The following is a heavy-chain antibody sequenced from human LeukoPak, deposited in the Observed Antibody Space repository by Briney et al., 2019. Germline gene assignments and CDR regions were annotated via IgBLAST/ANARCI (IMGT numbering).Heavy chain of an antibody. Sequence: PGGSLRLSCAASGFTFSNAWMSWVRQAPGKGLEWVANIKQDGSEKYYVDSVKGRFTISRDNAKNSLYLQMNSLRAEDTAVYYCARVGWSMSYYFDYWGQGTLVTVSS. CDR1: GFTFSNAW. CDR2: IKQDGSEK. D-gene: IGHD6-19*01. J-gene: IGHJ4*02. V-gene: IGHV3-7*01. CDR3: ARVGWSMSYYFDY.